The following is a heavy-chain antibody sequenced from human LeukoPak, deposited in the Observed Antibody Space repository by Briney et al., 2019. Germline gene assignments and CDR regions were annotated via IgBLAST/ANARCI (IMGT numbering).Heavy chain of an antibody. D-gene: IGHD3-10*01. V-gene: IGHV4-31*03. J-gene: IGHJ4*02. Sequence: PSETLSLTCTVSGGSISSGGYYWSWIRQHPGKGLEWIGYIYYSGSTYYNPSLKSRVTISVDTSKNQFSLKLSSVTAADTVVYYCARGYGSGPYYFDYWGQGTLVTVSS. CDR2: IYYSGST. CDR3: ARGYGSGPYYFDY. CDR1: GGSISSGGYY.